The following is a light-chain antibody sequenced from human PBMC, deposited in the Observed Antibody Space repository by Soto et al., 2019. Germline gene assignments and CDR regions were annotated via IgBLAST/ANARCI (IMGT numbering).Light chain of an antibody. CDR1: QSVSSN. CDR3: RQYNNWPPIT. Sequence: EIVMTQSPATLSVSPGERATLSCRASQSVSSNLAWYQQKPGQAPRLLIYGASTRATGIPARFSGSGSGTEFTFTISSLQSEDFAVYYCRQYNNWPPITFGGGTKVEIK. V-gene: IGKV3-15*01. J-gene: IGKJ4*01. CDR2: GAS.